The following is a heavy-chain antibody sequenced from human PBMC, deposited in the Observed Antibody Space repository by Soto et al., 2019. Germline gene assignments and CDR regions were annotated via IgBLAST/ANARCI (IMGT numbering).Heavy chain of an antibody. CDR3: AACLYPLLWQRACYYGMDV. Sequence: QMQLVQSGPEVKKPGTSVKVSCKASGFTFTSSAVQWVRQARGQRLEWIGWIVVGSGNTNYAQKFQERVTITRDMSTSTAYMEQSSLRSEDTAVYYCAACLYPLLWQRACYYGMDVWGHGTTVTVSS. D-gene: IGHD2-2*01. V-gene: IGHV1-58*01. CDR1: GFTFTSSA. J-gene: IGHJ6*02. CDR2: IVVGSGNT.